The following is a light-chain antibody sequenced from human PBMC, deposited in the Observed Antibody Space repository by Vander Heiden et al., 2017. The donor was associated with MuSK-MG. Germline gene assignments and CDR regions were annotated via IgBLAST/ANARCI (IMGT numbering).Light chain of an antibody. CDR2: GAS. CDR1: QSVSSSY. V-gene: IGKV3-20*01. J-gene: IGKJ2*02. CDR3: QQYGSSPPGT. Sequence: DIVLTHSPVTVSLSPGHRATLSCRASQSVSSSYLAGYQQKPGQAPRLLIYGASSRATGIPDRFSGSGAGTDFTLTISRLEPEDFAVYYCQQYGSSPPGTFGQGTKLESK.